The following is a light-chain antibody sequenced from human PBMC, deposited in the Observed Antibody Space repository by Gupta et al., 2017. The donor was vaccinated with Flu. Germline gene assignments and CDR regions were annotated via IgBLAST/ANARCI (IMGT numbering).Light chain of an antibody. CDR1: SSDVGGYNY. V-gene: IGLV2-14*01. J-gene: IGLJ3*02. Sequence: QSALTQPASVSGSPGQSITISCTGTSSDVGGYNYVSWYQQHPGKAPKLMIYEVSNRPSGVSNRFSGSKSGNTAYLTIPGLQAEDEADYYCSSYTSSSTRVFGGGTKLTVL. CDR2: EVS. CDR3: SSYTSSSTRV.